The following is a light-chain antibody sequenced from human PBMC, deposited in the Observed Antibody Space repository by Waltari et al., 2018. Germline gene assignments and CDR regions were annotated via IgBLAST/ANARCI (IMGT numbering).Light chain of an antibody. Sequence: DIQMTQSPSTLSASVGDRVNITCRASQRITNWLAWYQQKPGKAPKLLIYRASNLESGVPSRFSGSGSGTEFTLTISSLQPDDFATYYCQQYDNYWTFGQGTKVEIK. CDR1: QRITNW. CDR3: QQYDNYWT. CDR2: RAS. J-gene: IGKJ1*01. V-gene: IGKV1-5*03.